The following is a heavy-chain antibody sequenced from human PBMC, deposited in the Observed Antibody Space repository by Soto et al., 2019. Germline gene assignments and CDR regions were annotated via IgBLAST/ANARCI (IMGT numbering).Heavy chain of an antibody. J-gene: IGHJ4*02. CDR1: GGSMTGHY. V-gene: IGHV4-59*11. Sequence: SETLSLTCTVSGGSMTGHYWNWIRQSPGKGLGWVAYTYYRGATSYIPARKSRVTISIDSSKNQFFLNLTSATAADTAVYFCARNKVTTVRYFDYWGQGTMVTVSS. CDR2: TYYRGAT. CDR3: ARNKVTTVRYFDY. D-gene: IGHD4-17*01.